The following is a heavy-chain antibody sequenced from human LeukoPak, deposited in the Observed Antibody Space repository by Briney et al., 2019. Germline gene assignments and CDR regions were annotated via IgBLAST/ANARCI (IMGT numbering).Heavy chain of an antibody. CDR3: ARQTGSGLFSLP. CDR2: IYITGST. V-gene: IGHV4-61*02. CDR1: GDSINSGNHY. Sequence: PSETLSLTCTVSGDSINSGNHYWSWIRQPAGKGLEWIGRIYITGSTNYNPSLKSRVTISLDASKNQVSLKLSSVTAADTAVYYCARQTGSGLFSLPGGQGTLVTVSS. D-gene: IGHD3-10*01. J-gene: IGHJ4*02.